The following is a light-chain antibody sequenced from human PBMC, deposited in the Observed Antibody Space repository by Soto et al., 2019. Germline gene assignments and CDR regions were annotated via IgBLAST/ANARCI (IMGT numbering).Light chain of an antibody. Sequence: MVKTQSAGTLWLARRERASLYCRASQSVSNNYLAWYQQKPGQAPRLLIYGASNRATGIPDRFSGSESGTEFTLTISRLEPEDFAVYYCQQYGSSSWTFGQGTKVDIK. CDR3: QQYGSSSWT. J-gene: IGKJ1*01. CDR1: QSVSNNY. CDR2: GAS. V-gene: IGKV3-20*01.